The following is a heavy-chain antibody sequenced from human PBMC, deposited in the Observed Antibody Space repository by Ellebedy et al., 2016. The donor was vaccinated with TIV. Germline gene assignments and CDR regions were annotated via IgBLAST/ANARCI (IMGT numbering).Heavy chain of an antibody. CDR1: GGSISSSSYY. J-gene: IGHJ3*02. CDR2: IYYSGST. D-gene: IGHD3-22*01. V-gene: IGHV4-30-4*08. Sequence: MPSETLSLTCTVSGGSISSSSYYRGWIRQPPGKGLEWLGYIYYSGSTYYNPSLKSRVSISVDTSKNQFSLKLSSVTAADTAVYYCARFITMVVVVMPSDAFDIWGQGTMVTVSS. CDR3: ARFITMVVVVMPSDAFDI.